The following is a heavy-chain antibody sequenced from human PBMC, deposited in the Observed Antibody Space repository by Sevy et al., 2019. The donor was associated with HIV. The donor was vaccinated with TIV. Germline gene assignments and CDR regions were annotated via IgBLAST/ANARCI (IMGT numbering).Heavy chain of an antibody. CDR2: INEDGSTK. V-gene: IGHV3-7*01. CDR1: GFTLNSYW. D-gene: IGHD2-21*01. CDR3: VRALFKADSL. Sequence: GGSLRLSCVASGFTLNSYWMSWVRQAPGKGLEWVANINEDGSTKYYLESVKGRFTISRDNAENSVFLQMNSLRVEDTAVYYCVRALFKADSLWGQGTLVTVSS. J-gene: IGHJ4*02.